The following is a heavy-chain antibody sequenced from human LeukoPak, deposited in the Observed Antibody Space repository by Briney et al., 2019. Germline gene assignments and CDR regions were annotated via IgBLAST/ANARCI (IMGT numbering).Heavy chain of an antibody. CDR2: IYHSGST. D-gene: IGHD4-17*01. J-gene: IGHJ5*02. Sequence: SETLSLTCAVSGGSISSSNWWSWVRQPPGKGLEWIGEIYHSGSTNYNPSLKSRVTISVDTSKSQFSLNLMSVTAADTAVYYCTRDTGTTGEVRFDPWGQGTLVTVSS. CDR3: TRDTGTTGEVRFDP. CDR1: GGSISSSNW. V-gene: IGHV4-4*02.